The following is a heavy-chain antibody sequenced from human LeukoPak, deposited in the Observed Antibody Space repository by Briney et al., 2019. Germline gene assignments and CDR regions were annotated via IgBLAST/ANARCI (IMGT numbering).Heavy chain of an antibody. V-gene: IGHV4-34*01. CDR1: GGSFSGYY. J-gene: IGHJ4*02. D-gene: IGHD4-23*01. CDR2: INHSGST. CDR3: ARDRLRWPKIDY. Sequence: SETLSLTCAVYGGSFSGYYWSWIRQPPGRGLEWIGEINHSGSTNYNPSLKSRVTISVDTSKNQFSLKLSSVTAADTAVYYCARDRLRWPKIDYWGQGTLVTVSS.